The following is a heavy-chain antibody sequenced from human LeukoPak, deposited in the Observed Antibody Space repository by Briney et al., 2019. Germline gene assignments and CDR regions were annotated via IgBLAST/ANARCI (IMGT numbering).Heavy chain of an antibody. D-gene: IGHD3-22*01. Sequence: GGSLRLSCAASGFTFSSYWMHWVRQAPGKGLVWVSRINTDGSGISHADSVKGRFTISRDNAKNTLYLQMNSLRAGDTAVYYCARDLPYYDSNVKPYDYWGQGTLVTVSS. V-gene: IGHV3-74*01. CDR2: INTDGSGI. CDR1: GFTFSSYW. CDR3: ARDLPYYDSNVKPYDY. J-gene: IGHJ4*02.